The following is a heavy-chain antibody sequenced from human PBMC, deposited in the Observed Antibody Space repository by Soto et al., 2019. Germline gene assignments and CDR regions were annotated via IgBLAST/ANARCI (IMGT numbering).Heavy chain of an antibody. V-gene: IGHV1-18*01. CDR1: GYTISSYG. D-gene: IGHD2-21*02. CDR2: IAHNGNT. J-gene: IGHJ6*02. CDR3: ARDRCGDFLYGMDV. Sequence: ASVKVSCKASGYTISSYGLSCVRQAPGQGLEWMGWIAHNGNTNYPRKFQGRFTLTIDTSTGTAYMELRSLRSDDTDVYYWARDRCGDFLYGMDVWGQGTSVTVSS.